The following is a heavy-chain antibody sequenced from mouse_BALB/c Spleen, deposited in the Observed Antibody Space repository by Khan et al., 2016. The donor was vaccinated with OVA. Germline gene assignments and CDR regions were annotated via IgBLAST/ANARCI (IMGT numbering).Heavy chain of an antibody. Sequence: EVQLQESGPGLVKPSQSLSLTCTVTGYSITSDFAWNWIRQFPGNKLEWMGYISSTGSTSYSPSLKSRISITRDTSKNQFFLHLNSVTTEDTATYFCARSSYDRYSYALDYWGQGTSVTVSS. CDR2: ISSTGST. D-gene: IGHD2-14*01. CDR1: GYSITSDFA. CDR3: ARSSYDRYSYALDY. V-gene: IGHV3-2*02. J-gene: IGHJ4*01.